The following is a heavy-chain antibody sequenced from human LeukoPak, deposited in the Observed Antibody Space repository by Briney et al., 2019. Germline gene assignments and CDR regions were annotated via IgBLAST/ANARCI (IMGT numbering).Heavy chain of an antibody. Sequence: SETLSLTCTVSGGSISSSSYYWGWIRQPPGKGLEWIGSIYYSGSTYYNPSLKSRVTISVDTSKNQFSLKLSSVTAADTAVYYCASSVYCSSTSCPDEGYYYMDVWGKGTTVTVSS. CDR2: IYYSGST. CDR3: ASSVYCSSTSCPDEGYYYMDV. CDR1: GGSISSSSYY. D-gene: IGHD2-2*01. V-gene: IGHV4-39*01. J-gene: IGHJ6*03.